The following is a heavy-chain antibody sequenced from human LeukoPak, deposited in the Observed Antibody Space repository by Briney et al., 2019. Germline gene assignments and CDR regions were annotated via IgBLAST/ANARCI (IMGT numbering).Heavy chain of an antibody. CDR1: GDSVSSNTAA. D-gene: IGHD6-19*01. J-gene: IGHJ4*02. CDR2: TYYRSKWHN. CDR3: ARDNPYSSGWSNFDY. V-gene: IGHV6-1*01. Sequence: SQTLSLTCAISGDSVSSNTAAWNWIRQSPSRGLEWLGRTYYRSKWHNDYAVSVKSRITINPDASKNQFSLQLNSVTPEDTAVYYCARDNPYSSGWSNFDYWGQGTLVTVSS.